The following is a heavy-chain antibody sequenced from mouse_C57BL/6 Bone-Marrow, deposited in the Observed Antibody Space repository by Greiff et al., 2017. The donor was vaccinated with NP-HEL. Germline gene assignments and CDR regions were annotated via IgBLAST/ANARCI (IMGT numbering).Heavy chain of an antibody. D-gene: IGHD2-4*01. J-gene: IGHJ4*01. CDR1: GYSITSGYY. Sequence: VQLQQSGPGLVKPSQSLSLTCSVTGYSITSGYYWNWIRQFPGNQLEWMGYIRYDGSNNYNPSLKNRISITRDTSKNKFFLKLNSVTTEDTATYYCARDPYDSHYYAIDYWGQGTSVTVSS. CDR2: IRYDGSN. CDR3: ARDPYDSHYYAIDY. V-gene: IGHV3-6*01.